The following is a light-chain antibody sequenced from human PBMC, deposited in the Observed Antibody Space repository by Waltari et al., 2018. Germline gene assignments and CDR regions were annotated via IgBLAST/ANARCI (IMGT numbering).Light chain of an antibody. CDR3: QQYNQWPLT. J-gene: IGKJ4*01. CDR1: QAISTD. CDR2: SAS. Sequence: DTLMPQFPSSLSASVGDTVTITCRATQAISTDVNWYKKTPGMAPRLLIFSASTLHRGVSSRFRGSGSGTDFTLTITGLQSEDFAVYFCQQYNQWPLTFGRGTKVEIK. V-gene: IGKV1-NL1*01.